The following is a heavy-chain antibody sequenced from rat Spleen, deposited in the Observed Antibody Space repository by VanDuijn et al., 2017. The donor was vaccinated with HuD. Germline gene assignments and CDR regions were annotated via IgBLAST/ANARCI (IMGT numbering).Heavy chain of an antibody. CDR3: TTVLQGHRGFAY. CDR2: ISPSGGST. V-gene: IGHV5-19*01. J-gene: IGHJ3*01. CDR1: GFTFSNYG. D-gene: IGHD1-1*01. Sequence: EVQLVESGGGLVQPGRSLKLSCAASGFTFSNYGMHWIRQAPTKGLEWVASISPSGGSTYYRDSVKGRFTISRHNTQNTLYLQMNSLRSEDTATYYCTTVLQGHRGFAYWGQGTLVTVSS.